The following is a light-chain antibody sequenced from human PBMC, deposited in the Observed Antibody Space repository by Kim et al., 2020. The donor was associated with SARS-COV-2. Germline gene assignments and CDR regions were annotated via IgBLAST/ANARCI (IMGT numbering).Light chain of an antibody. CDR1: QSLSRNN. V-gene: IGKV3-20*01. J-gene: IGKJ2*01. CDR3: QQYDTSPGT. Sequence: EIVLTQSPGTLSLSPGQRAILSCRASQSLSRNNLGWYQQRPGQAPRLLIYGASIRATGTTERFSGSGSGADFTLTINRLEPEDFAVYYCQQYDTSPGTFGQGTKLEI. CDR2: GAS.